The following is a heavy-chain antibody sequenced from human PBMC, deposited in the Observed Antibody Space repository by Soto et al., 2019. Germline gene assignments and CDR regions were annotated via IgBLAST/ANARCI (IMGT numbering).Heavy chain of an antibody. CDR3: ATDVR. V-gene: IGHV3-7*05. CDR2: IKEDGSEK. Sequence: EVQLVESGGDLVQPGGSLRLSCATSGFTFSSHWMSWVRQAPGKGLEWVANIKEDGSEKYYVDSVKGRFTISRDNAKNSLYLQMNSLRVEDTAVYYCATDVRWGQGILVTVSS. J-gene: IGHJ4*02. CDR1: GFTFSSHW.